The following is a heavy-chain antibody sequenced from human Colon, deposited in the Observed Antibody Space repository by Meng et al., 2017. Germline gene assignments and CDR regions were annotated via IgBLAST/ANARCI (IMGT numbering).Heavy chain of an antibody. J-gene: IGHJ4*02. CDR2: TYYSGST. D-gene: IGHD6-19*01. V-gene: IGHV4-39*07. CDR3: ARIDYSSERTDY. CDR1: GGSISSSSYY. Sequence: SETLSLTCTVSGGSISSSSYYWGWIRQPPGKGLEWIGSTYYSGSTYYNPSLKSRVTISVDKSKNQLSLKVSSVTAADTAIYYCARIDYSSERTDYWGQGTLVTVSS.